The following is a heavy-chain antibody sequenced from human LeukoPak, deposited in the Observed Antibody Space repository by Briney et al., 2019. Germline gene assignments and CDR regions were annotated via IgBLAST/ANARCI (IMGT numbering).Heavy chain of an antibody. Sequence: GGSLRLSCAASGFTLSSYSMNWVRQAPGKGLEWVSHIGRGITYADSVKGRFTISRDNTKNSVYLQMNSLRVEDTAVYYCAKERNLEIAVAGTIFDYWGQGTLVTVSS. J-gene: IGHJ4*02. CDR1: GFTLSSYS. V-gene: IGHV3-48*04. D-gene: IGHD6-19*01. CDR3: AKERNLEIAVAGTIFDY. CDR2: IGRGIT.